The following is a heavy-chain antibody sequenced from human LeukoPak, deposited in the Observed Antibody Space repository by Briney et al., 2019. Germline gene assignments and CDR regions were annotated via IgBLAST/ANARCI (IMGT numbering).Heavy chain of an antibody. CDR3: ARHLSYDFWIPEGWGDP. J-gene: IGHJ5*02. D-gene: IGHD3-3*01. Sequence: PSETLTLTCTHSVGFISSRNYYARRIRQPPGKGLEWIGSIYYSGSTYYNPSLKSRVTISVDTSKNQFSLKLSSVTAADTAVYHCARHLSYDFWIPEGWGDPWGQGTLVTVSS. CDR1: VGFISSRNYY. V-gene: IGHV4-39*01. CDR2: IYYSGST.